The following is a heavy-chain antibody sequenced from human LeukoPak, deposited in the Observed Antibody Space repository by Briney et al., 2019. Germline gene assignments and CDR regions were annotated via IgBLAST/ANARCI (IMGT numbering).Heavy chain of an antibody. CDR2: IVVGSGNT. D-gene: IGHD2-15*01. CDR3: AAVRLVVAAFDRGPYYYYGMDV. V-gene: IGHV1-58*01. CDR1: GFTFTSSA. J-gene: IGHJ6*02. Sequence: GTSVKVSCKASGFTFTSSAVQWVRQARGQRLEWIGWIVVGSGNTNYAQKFQERVTITRDMSTSTAYMELSSLRSEDTAVYYCAAVRLVVAAFDRGPYYYYGMDVWGQGTTVTVSS.